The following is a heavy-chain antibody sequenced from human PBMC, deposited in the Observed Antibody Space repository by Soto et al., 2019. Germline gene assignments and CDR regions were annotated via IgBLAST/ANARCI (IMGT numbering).Heavy chain of an antibody. CDR3: AREGRGKKAGYNGLVSLGY. CDR1: GSRFSNYV. D-gene: IGHD2-2*02. CDR2: IIPIFNST. J-gene: IGHJ4*02. Sequence: QVQLVQSGAEVKTPGSSLKVSCKVSGSRFSNYVISWVRQAPGHGLEWLGRIIPIFNSTKYAQSFQGRVTITAYKSTSTASLELSSLRSDDTAVYYGAREGRGKKAGYNGLVSLGYWGQGTLVTVSS. V-gene: IGHV1-69*06.